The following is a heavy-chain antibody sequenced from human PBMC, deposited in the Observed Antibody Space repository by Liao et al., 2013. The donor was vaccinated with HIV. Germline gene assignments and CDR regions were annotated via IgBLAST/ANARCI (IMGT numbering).Heavy chain of an antibody. Sequence: QVQLQQWGAGLLKPSETLSLTCAVYFGSFSGYYCSWIRQSPGKGLEWIGEALHGVTTNYNPSLKSRVTISIDMSKKQFSLKLSSVTAADTAVYYCARGGYRRDWRGDYWGQGNPWSPSPQ. CDR1: FGSFSGYY. CDR2: ALHGVTT. CDR3: ARGGYRRDWRGDY. D-gene: IGHD5-18*01. V-gene: IGHV4-34*01. J-gene: IGHJ4*02.